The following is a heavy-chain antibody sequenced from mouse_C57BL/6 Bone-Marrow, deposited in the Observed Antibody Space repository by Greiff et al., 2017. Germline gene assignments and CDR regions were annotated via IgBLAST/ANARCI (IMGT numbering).Heavy chain of an antibody. CDR3: TRDRKGWVFDY. CDR2: ISSGGDYI. V-gene: IGHV5-9-1*02. J-gene: IGHJ2*01. CDR1: GFTFSSYA. Sequence: EVMLVESGEGLVKPGGSLKLSCAASGFTFSSYAMSWVRQTPEKRLEWVAYISSGGDYIYYADTVKGRFTISRDNARNTLYLQMSSLKSEDTAMYYCTRDRKGWVFDYWGQGTTLTVSS.